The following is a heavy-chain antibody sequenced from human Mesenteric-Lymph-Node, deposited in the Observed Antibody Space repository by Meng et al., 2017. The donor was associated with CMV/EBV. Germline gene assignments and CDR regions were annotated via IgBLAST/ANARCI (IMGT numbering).Heavy chain of an antibody. J-gene: IGHJ4*02. V-gene: IGHV3-49*04. Sequence: GESLKISCIGSGFRFGDYVMNWVRQAPGRGLEWVGFIRTEAYGATTEYAASVLGRFSLSSDDSKGVAFLQMNSLQPEDTALYYCTRQNQLPSAPYYFDSWGQGTLVTVSS. D-gene: IGHD1-1*01. CDR3: TRQNQLPSAPYYFDS. CDR1: GFRFGDYV. CDR2: IRTEAYGATT.